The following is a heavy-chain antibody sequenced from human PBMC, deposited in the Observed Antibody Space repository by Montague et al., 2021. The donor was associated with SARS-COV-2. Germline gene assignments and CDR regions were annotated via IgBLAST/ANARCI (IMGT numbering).Heavy chain of an antibody. CDR1: GFSLRTSGVG. V-gene: IGHV2-5*02. J-gene: IGHJ4*02. CDR3: AHRKVLAAAWDY. D-gene: IGHD6-13*01. CDR2: IYWDDDK. Sequence: PALVKPTQTLTLTCTFSGFSLRTSGVGVGWIRQPPGKALEWLALIYWDDDKRYSPSLKSRLTITKDTSKNQVVLTMTNMDPVDTATYYCAHRKVLAAAWDYWGQGTLVTVSS.